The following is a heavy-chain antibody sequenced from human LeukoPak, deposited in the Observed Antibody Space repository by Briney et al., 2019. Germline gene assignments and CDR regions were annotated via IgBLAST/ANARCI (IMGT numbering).Heavy chain of an antibody. J-gene: IGHJ4*02. CDR1: GYTFTNYD. V-gene: IGHV1-8*01. D-gene: IGHD6-19*01. CDR3: ARGAWYNSAYTALHYFDY. Sequence: ASVKVSCKASGYTFTNYDINWVRQAPGQGLEWMGWMNPNNGNAGYAQKFQDKVTMTRDTSISTAYMELSSLRSEDTAIYYCARGAWYNSAYTALHYFDYWGQGTLVTVSS. CDR2: MNPNNGNA.